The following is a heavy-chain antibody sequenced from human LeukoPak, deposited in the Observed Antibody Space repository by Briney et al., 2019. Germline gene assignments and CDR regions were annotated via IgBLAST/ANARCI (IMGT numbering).Heavy chain of an antibody. CDR3: AKDRSIAVVVAATHGMDV. J-gene: IGHJ6*02. Sequence: GGSLRLSCAASGFTFSSYGMHWVRQAPGKGLEWVAVISYDGSNKYCADSVKGRFTISRDNSKNTLYLQMNSLRAEDTAVYYCAKDRSIAVVVAATHGMDVWGQGTTVTVSS. V-gene: IGHV3-30*18. CDR1: GFTFSSYG. CDR2: ISYDGSNK. D-gene: IGHD2-15*01.